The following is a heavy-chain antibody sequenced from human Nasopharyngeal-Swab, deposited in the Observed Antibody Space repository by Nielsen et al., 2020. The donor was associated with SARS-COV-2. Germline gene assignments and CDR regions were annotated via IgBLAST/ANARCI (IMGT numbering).Heavy chain of an antibody. CDR2: ISSSGSTI. CDR3: ARENPKGPSLGESFFDY. D-gene: IGHD3-16*01. V-gene: IGHV3-48*03. CDR1: GFTFSSYE. Sequence: GESLKISCAASGFTFSSYEMNWVRQAPGKGLEWVSYISSSGSTIYYADSVKGRFTISRDNAKNSLYLQMNSLRAEDTAVYYCARENPKGPSLGESFFDYWGQGTLVTVSS. J-gene: IGHJ4*02.